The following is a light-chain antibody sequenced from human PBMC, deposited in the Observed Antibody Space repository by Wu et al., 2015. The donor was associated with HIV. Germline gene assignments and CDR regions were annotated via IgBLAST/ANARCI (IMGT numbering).Light chain of an antibody. J-gene: IGKJ1*01. CDR1: QGIGSY. Sequence: AIRLTQSPSSLSASTGDSVTITCRASQGIGSYLAWYQQKPGKAPKLLIYGASILQSGVPSRFSGSGSGTDFTLTISCLQSEDFATYYCQQSYILPWTFGQGTRVEIK. V-gene: IGKV1-8*01. CDR2: GAS. CDR3: QQSYILPWT.